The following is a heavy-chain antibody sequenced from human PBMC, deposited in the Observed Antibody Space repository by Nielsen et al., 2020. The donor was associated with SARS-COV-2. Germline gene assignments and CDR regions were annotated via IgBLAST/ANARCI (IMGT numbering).Heavy chain of an antibody. Sequence: SETLSLTCTVSGGSISSGDYYWSWIRQPPGKGLEWIGYIYYSGSTYYNPSLKSRVPISVDTSKNQFSLKLSSVTAADTAVYYCARAPGVQLWFNGMDVWGQGTTVTVSS. CDR3: ARAPGVQLWFNGMDV. CDR2: IYYSGST. J-gene: IGHJ6*02. V-gene: IGHV4-30-4*01. CDR1: GGSISSGDYY. D-gene: IGHD5-18*01.